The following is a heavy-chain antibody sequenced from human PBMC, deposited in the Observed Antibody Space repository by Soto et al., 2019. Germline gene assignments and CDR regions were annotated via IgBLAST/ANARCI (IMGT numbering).Heavy chain of an antibody. CDR2: IYPVDSDT. J-gene: IGHJ6*01. Sequence: GESLKISCKGFGYTFTNYRMGRVRKMPGKGPEGLGFIYPVDSDTKYNPSVQGQVTIAAYKCISPTYLQLISLTASDTAIYYCAASLFYYGMEVWGQGATVKVSS. CDR1: GYTFTNYR. CDR3: AASLFYYGMEV. V-gene: IGHV5-51*01.